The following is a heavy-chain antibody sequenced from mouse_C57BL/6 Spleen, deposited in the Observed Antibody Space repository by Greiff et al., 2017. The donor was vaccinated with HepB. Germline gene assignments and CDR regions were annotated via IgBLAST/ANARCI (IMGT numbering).Heavy chain of an antibody. CDR1: GYTFTSYT. J-gene: IGHJ1*03. CDR2: INPSSGYT. CDR3: ARWGDWYFDV. Sequence: VKLMESGAELARPGASVKMSCKASGYTFTSYTMHWVKQRPGQGLEWIGYINPSSGYTKYNQKFKDKATLTADKSSSTAYMQLSSLTSEDSAVYYCARWGDWYFDVWGTGTTVTVSS. V-gene: IGHV1-4*01.